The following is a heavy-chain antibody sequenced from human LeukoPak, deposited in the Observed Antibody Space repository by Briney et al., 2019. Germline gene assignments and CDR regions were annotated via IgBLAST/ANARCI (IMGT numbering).Heavy chain of an antibody. V-gene: IGHV3-21*01. CDR3: ARDTYYYDSSGYYPFDY. D-gene: IGHD3-22*01. CDR2: ISSSSSYI. J-gene: IGHJ4*02. CDR1: GFTFSSYS. Sequence: GGSLRLSCAASGFTFSSYSMNWVRQAPGKGLEWVSSISSSSSYIYYADSVKGRFTISRDNAKNSLYLQMNSLRAEDTAVYYCARDTYYYDSSGYYPFDYWGQGILVTVSS.